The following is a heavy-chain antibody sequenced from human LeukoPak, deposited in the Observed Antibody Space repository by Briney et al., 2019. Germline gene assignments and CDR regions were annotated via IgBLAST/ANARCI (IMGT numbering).Heavy chain of an antibody. V-gene: IGHV4-59*06. CDR2: IYYSGST. D-gene: IGHD5-12*01. CDR3: ARAPIVATEVGLYYYGMDV. CDR1: GGSISSHY. J-gene: IGHJ6*02. Sequence: SETLSLTCTVSGGSISSHYWSWIRQHPGKGLEWIGYIYYSGSTYYNPSLKSRVTISVDTSKNQFSLKLSSVTAADTAVYYCARAPIVATEVGLYYYGMDVWGQGTTVTVSS.